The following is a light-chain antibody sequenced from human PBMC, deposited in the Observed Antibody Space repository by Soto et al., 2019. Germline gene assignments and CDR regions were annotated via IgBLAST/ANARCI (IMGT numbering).Light chain of an antibody. Sequence: DIQMTQSPSSLSASVGDRVTITCRASQGIRSDLGWYQQKPGRAPKRLMFAASRLQSGVPSRFSGRGSGTEFTLTISSLQPEDFATYYCLQHNTYPRAFGQGTKVEIK. CDR2: AAS. V-gene: IGKV1-17*01. CDR1: QGIRSD. J-gene: IGKJ1*01. CDR3: LQHNTYPRA.